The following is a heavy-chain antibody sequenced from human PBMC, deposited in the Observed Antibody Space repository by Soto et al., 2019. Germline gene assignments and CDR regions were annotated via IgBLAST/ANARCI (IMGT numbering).Heavy chain of an antibody. D-gene: IGHD6-19*01. Sequence: PSETLSLTCIVSGGSITNSSYYWGWIRQPPGKGLEWIGHIYYSGNTYYNPSLKTRIAISIDRSKNQFSLELTSVTAADTAIYYCASRTHDSGWYFFDYWGQGALVTVSS. V-gene: IGHV4-39*01. J-gene: IGHJ4*02. CDR1: GGSITNSSYY. CDR2: IYYSGNT. CDR3: ASRTHDSGWYFFDY.